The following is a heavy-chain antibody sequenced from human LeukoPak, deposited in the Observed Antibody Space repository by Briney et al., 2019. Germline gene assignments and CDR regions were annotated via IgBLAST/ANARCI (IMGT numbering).Heavy chain of an antibody. Sequence: ASVKVSCKASGYTFTSYYMHWVRQAPGQGLEWMGIINPSGGSTSYAQKFQGRVTMTRDTSISTAYMELSRLRSDDTAVYYCARAKEFVPDYWGQGTLVTVSS. D-gene: IGHD2-8*01. J-gene: IGHJ4*02. CDR1: GYTFTSYY. CDR3: ARAKEFVPDY. CDR2: INPSGGST. V-gene: IGHV1-46*01.